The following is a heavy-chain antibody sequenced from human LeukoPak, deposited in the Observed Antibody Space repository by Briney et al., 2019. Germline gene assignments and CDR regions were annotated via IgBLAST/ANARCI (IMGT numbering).Heavy chain of an antibody. CDR1: GVSISSYY. CDR3: ARGDYYDSSGYYAPRFDY. D-gene: IGHD3-22*01. V-gene: IGHV4-4*07. J-gene: IGHJ4*02. Sequence: SETLSLTCTVSGVSISSYYWSWVRQPAGKGLEWLGRIYTSGSTNYNPSLKSRVTMSVETSKNQCSLKLSSVTAADTAVYYCARGDYYDSSGYYAPRFDYWGQGSPVTVSS. CDR2: IYTSGST.